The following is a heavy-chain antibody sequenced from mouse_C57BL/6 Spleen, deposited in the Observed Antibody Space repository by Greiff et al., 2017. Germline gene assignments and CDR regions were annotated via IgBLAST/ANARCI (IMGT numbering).Heavy chain of an antibody. CDR1: GFNIKNTY. V-gene: IGHV14-3*01. CDR2: IDPANGNT. D-gene: IGHD1-1*01. J-gene: IGHJ2*01. Sequence: VHVKQSVAELVRPGASVKLSCTASGFNIKNTYMHWVKQRPEQGLEWIGRIDPANGNTKYAPKFQGKATITADTSSNTAYLQLSSLTSEDTAIYYCASSRTTVVAPDYWGQGTTLTVSS. CDR3: ASSRTTVVAPDY.